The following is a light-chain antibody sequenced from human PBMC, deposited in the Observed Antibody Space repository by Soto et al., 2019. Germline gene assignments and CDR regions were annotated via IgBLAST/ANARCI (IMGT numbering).Light chain of an antibody. CDR3: QQFNNYLVT. CDR2: DAS. Sequence: AIQLTQSPSSLSASVGDRVILTCRASQGISSALAWYQQKPGKAPKLLIYDASSLESGVPSRFGGSGSGTDFTLTISSLQPEDFATYYCQQFNNYLVTFGQGTRLEIK. V-gene: IGKV1D-13*01. J-gene: IGKJ5*01. CDR1: QGISSA.